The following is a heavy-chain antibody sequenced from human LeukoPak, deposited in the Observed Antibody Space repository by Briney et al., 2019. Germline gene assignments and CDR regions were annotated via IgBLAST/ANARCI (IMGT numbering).Heavy chain of an antibody. D-gene: IGHD3-16*01. Sequence: ASVTVSCKTSGYSFTDYYMHWVRQAPGQGLEWMGWVNPNSGGTSSAQKFQGRVTMTRDTSITTVYMEVNWLTSDDTAMYYCARADRLHGGPYLIGPWGQGTLVTVSS. CDR2: VNPNSGGT. V-gene: IGHV1-2*02. J-gene: IGHJ5*02. CDR3: ARADRLHGGPYLIGP. CDR1: GYSFTDYY.